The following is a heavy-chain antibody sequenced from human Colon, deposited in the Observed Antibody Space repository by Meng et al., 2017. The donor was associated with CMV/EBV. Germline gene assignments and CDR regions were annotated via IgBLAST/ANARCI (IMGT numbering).Heavy chain of an antibody. CDR2: INPSGGST. V-gene: IGHV1-46*01. J-gene: IGHJ4*02. Sequence: ASVKVSCKTSVYAFTSYYVHWVRQAPGQGLEWMGFINPSGGSTTYSQKLQGRVTMTRDTSTSTVYMELSGLRSEDTAVYYCARKGLSGFKYWGQGTLVTVSS. CDR3: ARKGLSGFKY. D-gene: IGHD3-3*01. CDR1: VYAFTSYY.